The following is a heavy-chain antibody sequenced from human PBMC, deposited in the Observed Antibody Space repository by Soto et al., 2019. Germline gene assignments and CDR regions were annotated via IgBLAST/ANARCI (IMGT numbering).Heavy chain of an antibody. Sequence: GASVKVSCKASGGTFSSYAISWARQAPGQGLEWMGGIIPIFATANYAQKFQGRVTITADESTSTAYMGLSSLRSEDTAVYYCARDDKRPNYGMAVWGQGTTVTVSS. V-gene: IGHV1-69*13. CDR3: ARDDKRPNYGMAV. CDR2: IIPIFATA. CDR1: GGTFSSYA. J-gene: IGHJ6*02.